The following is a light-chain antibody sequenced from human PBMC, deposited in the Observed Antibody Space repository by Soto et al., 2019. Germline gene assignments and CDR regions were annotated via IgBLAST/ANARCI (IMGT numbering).Light chain of an antibody. CDR1: SSDVGGYNY. CDR2: DVT. J-gene: IGLJ3*02. CDR3: SSYTSSSTPLV. V-gene: IGLV2-14*01. Sequence: QSALTQPASVSGSPGRSITISCTGTSSDVGGYNYVSWYQQHPGKAPKLMIYDVTNRPSGVSNRFSGSESGNTASLTISGLQAEDEADYYCSSYTSSSTPLVFGGGTKLTVL.